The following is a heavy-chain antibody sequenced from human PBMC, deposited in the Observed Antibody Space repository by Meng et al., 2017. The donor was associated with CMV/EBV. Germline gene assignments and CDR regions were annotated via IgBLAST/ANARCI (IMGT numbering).Heavy chain of an antibody. CDR2: IRYDGSNE. CDR1: GFTFSSYG. J-gene: IGHJ5*02. V-gene: IGHV3-30*02. Sequence: GESLKISCAASGFTFSSYGMHWVRQAPGKGLEWVAFIRYDGSNEYYADSVKGRFTIPRDNSKNTLYLQMNSLRAGDTAIYYCAKVPGPWGQGTLVTVSS. D-gene: IGHD1-14*01. CDR3: AKVPGP.